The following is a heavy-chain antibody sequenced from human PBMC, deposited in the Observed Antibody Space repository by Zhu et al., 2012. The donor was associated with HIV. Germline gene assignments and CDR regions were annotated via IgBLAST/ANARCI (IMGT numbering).Heavy chain of an antibody. CDR1: GGSISRSNYY. CDR2: IYYSGST. D-gene: IGHD2-2*01. CDR3: ASRYCSSSSCLYDY. J-gene: IGHJ4*02. V-gene: IGHV4-39*01. Sequence: QVQLQESGPGPVKPSETLSLICTVSGGSISRSNYYWGWIRQPPGKGLEWIGSIYYSGSTFYNPSLKSRVTISMDTSKNQFSLKLRSVTAADTAVYYCASRYCSSSSCLYDYWGQGTLVTVSS.